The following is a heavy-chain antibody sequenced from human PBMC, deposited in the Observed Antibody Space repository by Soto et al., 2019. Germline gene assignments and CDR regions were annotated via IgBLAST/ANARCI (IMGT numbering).Heavy chain of an antibody. CDR3: ARVLDYGDYSWFDP. Sequence: ASETLSLTCTVSGGSISSGGYYWSWIRQHPGKGLEWIGYIYYSGSTYYNPSLKSRVTISVDTSKNQFSLKLSSVTAADTAVYYCARVLDYGDYSWFDPWGQGTLVTVSS. CDR2: IYYSGST. V-gene: IGHV4-31*03. D-gene: IGHD4-17*01. J-gene: IGHJ5*02. CDR1: GGSISSGGYY.